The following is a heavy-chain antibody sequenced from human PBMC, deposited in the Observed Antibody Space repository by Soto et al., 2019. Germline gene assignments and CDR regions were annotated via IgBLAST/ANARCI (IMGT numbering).Heavy chain of an antibody. CDR1: GFTFSSYA. J-gene: IGHJ4*02. CDR3: AKASRDYDWIFDY. D-gene: IGHD5-12*01. V-gene: IGHV3-23*01. CDR2: LSADGGTT. Sequence: EVQLLESGGGLVQPGGSLRLSCAASGFTFSSYAMSWVRQAPGKGLEWVSALSADGGTTYYADSVKGRFTISRDSSKNTLYLQMNSLRAEDTAVYYCAKASRDYDWIFDYWGQGILVTVSS.